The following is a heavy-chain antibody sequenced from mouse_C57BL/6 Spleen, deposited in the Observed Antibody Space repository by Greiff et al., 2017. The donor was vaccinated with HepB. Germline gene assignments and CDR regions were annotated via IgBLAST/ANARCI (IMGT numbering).Heavy chain of an antibody. Sequence: EVMLVESGGGLVKPGGSLKLSCAASGFTFSSYAMSWVRQTPEKRLEWVATISDGGSYTYYPDNVKGRFTISRDNAKNNLYLQMSHLKSEDTAMYYCARELTGIFDYWGQGTTLTVSS. CDR3: ARELTGIFDY. CDR2: ISDGGSYT. CDR1: GFTFSSYA. D-gene: IGHD4-1*01. J-gene: IGHJ2*01. V-gene: IGHV5-4*01.